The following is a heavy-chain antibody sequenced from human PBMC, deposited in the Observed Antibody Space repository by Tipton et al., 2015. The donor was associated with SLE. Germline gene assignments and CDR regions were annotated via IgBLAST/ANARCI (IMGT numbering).Heavy chain of an antibody. J-gene: IGHJ3*02. Sequence: GLVKPSETLSLTCTVSDGSISDYYWTWIRQPAGEGLEWIGYIYYSGSTNYNPSLKSRVTISVDTSKNQFSLKLSSVTAADTAVYYCARGRLHRPLDIWGQGTMVTVSS. CDR1: DGSISDYY. V-gene: IGHV4-59*01. CDR2: IYYSGST. D-gene: IGHD4-11*01. CDR3: ARGRLHRPLDI.